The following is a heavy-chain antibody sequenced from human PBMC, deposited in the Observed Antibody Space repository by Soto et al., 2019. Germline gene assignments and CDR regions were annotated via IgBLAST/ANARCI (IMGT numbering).Heavy chain of an antibody. D-gene: IGHD2-2*01. Sequence: QVQLVQSGAEVKKPGASVKVSCKASGSTFSTYAVQWVRQAPGQSLEWIGWIHAGNGDTKYSQKFHVRVNITRDTSASTTYMERSSLRSEDTAVYYCARVPRYTSDIVEVPAVMFEDWFVPWGQGTLVTVSS. CDR2: IHAGNGDT. CDR3: ARVPRYTSDIVEVPAVMFEDWFVP. V-gene: IGHV1-3*01. J-gene: IGHJ5*02. CDR1: GSTFSTYA.